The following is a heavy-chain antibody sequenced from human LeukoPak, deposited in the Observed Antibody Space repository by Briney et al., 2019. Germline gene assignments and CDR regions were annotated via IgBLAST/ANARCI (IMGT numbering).Heavy chain of an antibody. J-gene: IGHJ4*02. CDR1: GYTFTSYG. D-gene: IGHD3-22*01. V-gene: IGHV1-18*01. CDR3: ARNYYDSSGYYYFDY. CDR2: ISVYNGNT. Sequence: GASVKVSCKASGYTFTSYGISWVRQAPGQGLEWMGWISVYNGNTNYAQELQGRVTMTTDTSTSTAYMELWSLRSDDTAVYYCARNYYDSSGYYYFDYWGQGTLVTVSS.